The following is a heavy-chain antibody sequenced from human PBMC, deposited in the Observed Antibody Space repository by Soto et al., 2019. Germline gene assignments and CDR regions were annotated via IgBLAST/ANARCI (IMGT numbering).Heavy chain of an antibody. CDR3: ARDLSYSSGWYQDWFDP. J-gene: IGHJ5*02. V-gene: IGHV4-30-4*01. CDR1: GGSISSGDYN. D-gene: IGHD6-19*01. Sequence: QVQLQESGPGLVKPSQTLSLTCTVSGGSISSGDYNWSWIRQPPGKGLEWIGYIYYSGSTYYNPSLKSRVTISVDTSKNQFSLKLSSVTAADTAVYYCARDLSYSSGWYQDWFDPWGQGTLVTVSS. CDR2: IYYSGST.